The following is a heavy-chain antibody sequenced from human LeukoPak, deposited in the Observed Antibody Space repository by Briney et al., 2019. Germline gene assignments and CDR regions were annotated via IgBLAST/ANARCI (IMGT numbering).Heavy chain of an antibody. CDR2: ISGSDSPI. V-gene: IGHV3-11*01. J-gene: IGHJ4*02. D-gene: IGHD4-23*01. CDR3: ARSIGAGNSVYFDH. Sequence: PGGSLRLSCAASGFTFSDYYMSWIRQAPGKGLEWLSYISGSDSPIYYADSVKGRFTISRENAKNSLYLQMNSLRAEDTAVYYCARSIGAGNSVYFDHWGQGTLVTVSS. CDR1: GFTFSDYY.